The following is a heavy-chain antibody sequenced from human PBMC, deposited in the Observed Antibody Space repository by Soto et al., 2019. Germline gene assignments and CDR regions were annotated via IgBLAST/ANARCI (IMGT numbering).Heavy chain of an antibody. CDR2: ISGSGGST. J-gene: IGHJ4*02. V-gene: IGHV3-23*01. CDR1: GFTFSSYA. Sequence: GVLRLSCAASGFTFSSYAMSWVRQAPGKGLEWVSAISGSGGSTYYADSVKGRFTISRDNSKNTLYLQMNSLRAEDTAVYYCASPIIAARPSYFDYWGQGTLVTVSS. D-gene: IGHD6-6*01. CDR3: ASPIIAARPSYFDY.